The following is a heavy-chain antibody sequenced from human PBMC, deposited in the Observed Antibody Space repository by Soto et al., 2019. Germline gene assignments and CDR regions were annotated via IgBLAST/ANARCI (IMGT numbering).Heavy chain of an antibody. J-gene: IGHJ4*02. CDR1: GGSSNDYF. CDR3: ARGRLHLGELSFNYLDF. D-gene: IGHD3-16*02. V-gene: IGHV4-34*01. CDR2: INRRGTT. Sequence: SETLSLTCAVYGGSSNDYFWSGISQPPGKGLEWIGEINRRGTTNYIPSLKRRVTVSVDTSKNQFSLKLISVTAADTAVYFCARGRLHLGELSFNYLDFWGQGTPVTVSS.